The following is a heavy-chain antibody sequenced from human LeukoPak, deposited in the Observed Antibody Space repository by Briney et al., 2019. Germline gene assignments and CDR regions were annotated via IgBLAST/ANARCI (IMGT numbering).Heavy chain of an antibody. CDR3: ARAYYASSGTGWGFDY. CDR2: MSYDGSNK. D-gene: IGHD3-22*01. Sequence: GRSLRLSCAASGFTFSSYAMHWVRQAPGKGLEWVAVMSYDGSNKYYADSVKGRFTISRDNSKNTLYLQMNSLRAEDTAVYYCARAYYASSGTGWGFDYWGQGTLVTVSS. V-gene: IGHV3-30-3*01. J-gene: IGHJ4*02. CDR1: GFTFSSYA.